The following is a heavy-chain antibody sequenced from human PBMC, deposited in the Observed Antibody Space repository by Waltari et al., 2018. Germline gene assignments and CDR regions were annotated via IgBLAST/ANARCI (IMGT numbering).Heavy chain of an antibody. J-gene: IGHJ5*02. Sequence: EVQLVESGGGLVKPGGSLRLSCAASGFTFSSYSMKWVRQAPGKGLEWVSSIRSSSSYIYYAASVKGRFTISRDNAKNSLYLQMNSLRAEDTAVYYCARDPLTYYYDSSGCAWGQGTLVTVSS. CDR2: IRSSSSYI. V-gene: IGHV3-21*01. D-gene: IGHD3-22*01. CDR3: ARDPLTYYYDSSGCA. CDR1: GFTFSSYS.